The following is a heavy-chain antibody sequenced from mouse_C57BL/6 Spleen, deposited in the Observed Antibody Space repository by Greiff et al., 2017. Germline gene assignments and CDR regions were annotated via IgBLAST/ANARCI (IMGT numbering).Heavy chain of an antibody. CDR2: IWSGGST. J-gene: IGHJ4*01. V-gene: IGHV2-2*01. CDR3: ARLYDGYYVDYYAMDY. Sequence: VKLMESGPGLVQPSQSLSITCTVSGFSLTSYGVHWVRQSPGKGLEWLGVIWSGGSTDYNAAFISRLSISKDNSKSQVFFKMNSLQADDTAIYYCARLYDGYYVDYYAMDYWGQGTSVTVSS. D-gene: IGHD2-3*01. CDR1: GFSLTSYG.